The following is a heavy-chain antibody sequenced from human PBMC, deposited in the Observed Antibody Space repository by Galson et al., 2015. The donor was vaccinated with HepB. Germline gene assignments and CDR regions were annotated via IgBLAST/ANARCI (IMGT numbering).Heavy chain of an antibody. CDR1: GGTFSSYA. CDR3: ARDVGPRIVVVPAAIREDYYYYYYMDV. CDR2: IIPIFGTA. Sequence: SVKVSCKASGGTFSSYAISWVRQAPGQGLEWMGGIIPIFGTANYAQKFQGRVTITADESTSTAYMELSSLRSEDTAVYYCARDVGPRIVVVPAAIREDYYYYYYMDVWGKGTTVTVSS. D-gene: IGHD2-2*02. J-gene: IGHJ6*03. V-gene: IGHV1-69*13.